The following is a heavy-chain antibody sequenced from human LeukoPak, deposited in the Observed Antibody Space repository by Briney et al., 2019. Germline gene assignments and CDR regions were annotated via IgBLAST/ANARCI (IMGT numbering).Heavy chain of an antibody. D-gene: IGHD2-2*01. J-gene: IGHJ4*02. CDR1: GLAFSAYK. CDR3: ARAYCSSTSCSVNY. Sequence: PGGSLRLSCAASGLAFSAYKMHWVRQAPRKGLVWVSRISTDGYTTDYADFVQGRFTASRDNTKNTWSLEMNSLRAEDTAVYYCARAYCSSTSCSVNYWGQGTLVTVSS. CDR2: ISTDGYTT. V-gene: IGHV3-74*01.